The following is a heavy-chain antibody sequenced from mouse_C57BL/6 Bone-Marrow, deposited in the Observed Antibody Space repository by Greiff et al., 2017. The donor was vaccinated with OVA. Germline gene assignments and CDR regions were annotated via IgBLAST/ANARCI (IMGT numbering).Heavy chain of an antibody. CDR1: GFSFNTYA. CDR2: IRSKSNNYAT. CDR3: GKQEDY. V-gene: IGHV10-1*01. J-gene: IGHJ2*01. Sequence: EVKLVESGGGLVQPKGSLKLSCAASGFSFNTYAMTWVRQAPGKGLEWVARIRSKSNNYATYYADSVKDRITNSRDDSESMRYLQMNNLETDDTAMYYYGKQEDYWGQGTTLTVSS.